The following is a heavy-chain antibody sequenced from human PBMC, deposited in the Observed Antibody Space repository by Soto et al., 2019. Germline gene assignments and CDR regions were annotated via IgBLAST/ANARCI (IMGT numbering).Heavy chain of an antibody. CDR2: IWYDGSNK. CDR1: GFTFSSYA. CDR3: ARDRRGIYYDSSGYYYYYGMDV. V-gene: IGHV3-33*08. Sequence: GGSLRLSCAASGFTFSSYAMHWVRQAPGKGLEWVAVIWYDGSNKYYADSVKGRFTISRDNSKNTLYLQMNSLRAEDTAVYYCARDRRGIYYDSSGYYYYYGMDVWGQGTTVTVSS. D-gene: IGHD3-22*01. J-gene: IGHJ6*02.